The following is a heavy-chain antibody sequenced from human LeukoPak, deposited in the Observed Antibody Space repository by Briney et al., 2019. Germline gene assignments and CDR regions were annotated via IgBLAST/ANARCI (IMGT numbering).Heavy chain of an antibody. CDR3: ARVSVPRGYDFYY. CDR2: ISYDGSNK. J-gene: IGHJ4*02. CDR1: GFTFSSYA. Sequence: GRPLRLSCAASGFTFSSYAMHWVRQAPGKGLEWVAVISYDGSNKYYADSVKGRFTISRDNSKNTLYLQMNSLRAEDTAVYYCARVSVPRGYDFYYWGQGTLVTVSS. V-gene: IGHV3-30*04. D-gene: IGHD5-12*01.